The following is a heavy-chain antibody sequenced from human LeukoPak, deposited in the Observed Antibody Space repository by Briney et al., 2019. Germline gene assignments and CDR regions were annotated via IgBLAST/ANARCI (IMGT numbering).Heavy chain of an antibody. Sequence: SETLSLTCTVSGGSISSYYWSWIRQPPGKGLEWIGYIYTSGSTNYNPSLKSRVTISVDTSKNQFSLKLSSVTAADTAVYYCARTPYDILTGYYHFDYWGQGTLVTVSS. CDR1: GGSISSYY. V-gene: IGHV4-4*09. CDR3: ARTPYDILTGYYHFDY. CDR2: IYTSGST. J-gene: IGHJ4*02. D-gene: IGHD3-9*01.